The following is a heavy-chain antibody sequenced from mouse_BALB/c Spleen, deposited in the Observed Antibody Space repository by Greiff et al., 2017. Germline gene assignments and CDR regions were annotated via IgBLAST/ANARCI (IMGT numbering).Heavy chain of an antibody. J-gene: IGHJ1*01. V-gene: IGHV5-6-5*01. D-gene: IGHD2-3*01. CDR1: GFTFSSYA. CDR3: ARAPDGYYWYFDV. CDR2: ISSGGST. Sequence: EVKLVESGGGLVKPGGSLKLSCAASGFTFSSYAMSWVRQTPEKRLEWVASISSGGSTYYPDSVKGRFTISRDNARNILYLQMSSLRSEDTAMYYCARAPDGYYWYFDVWGAGTTVTVSS.